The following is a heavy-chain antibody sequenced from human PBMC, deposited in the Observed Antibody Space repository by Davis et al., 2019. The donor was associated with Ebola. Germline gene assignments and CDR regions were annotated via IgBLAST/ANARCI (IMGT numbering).Heavy chain of an antibody. V-gene: IGHV3-21*04. CDR2: ISSSSSYI. Sequence: PGGSLRLSCAASGFTFSSYSMNWVRQAPGKGLEWVSSISSSSSYIYYADSVKGRFTISRDNAKNSLYLQMNSLRAEDTAVYYCAIANRGPVADTGDYWGQGTLVTVSS. D-gene: IGHD6-19*01. CDR3: AIANRGPVADTGDY. CDR1: GFTFSSYS. J-gene: IGHJ4*02.